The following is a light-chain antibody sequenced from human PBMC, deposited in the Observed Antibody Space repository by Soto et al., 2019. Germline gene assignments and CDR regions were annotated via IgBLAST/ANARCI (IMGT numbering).Light chain of an antibody. V-gene: IGKV3-20*01. J-gene: IGKJ3*01. CDR2: GAS. Sequence: EIVLTQSPGTLSFSPGERATLSCRASQSISSNYLAWYQQKPGQAPRLLIYGASSRATGIPDRFSGSGSGTDFTLTISRLEPEDFAVYYCQQYGSSLFTFGPGTKVDIK. CDR1: QSISSNY. CDR3: QQYGSSLFT.